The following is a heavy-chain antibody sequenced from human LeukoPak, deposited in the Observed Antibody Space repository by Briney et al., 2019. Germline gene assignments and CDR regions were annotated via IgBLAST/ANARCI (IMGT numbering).Heavy chain of an antibody. CDR1: GGFISSSSAY. J-gene: IGHJ4*02. CDR2: IYYSKNT. CDR3: VSPRGFSYGYFDY. Sequence: SETLSLICTVSGGFISSSSAYWGWIRQPPGKGLQWIGSIYYSKNTYYNPSLKSRVTISADTSKNQFSLTLGSVSATDTAVYYCVSPRGFSYGYFDYWGQGTLVTVSS. V-gene: IGHV4-39*01. D-gene: IGHD5-18*01.